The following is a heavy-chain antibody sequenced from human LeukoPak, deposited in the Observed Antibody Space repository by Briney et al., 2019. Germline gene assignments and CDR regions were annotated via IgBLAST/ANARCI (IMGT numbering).Heavy chain of an antibody. CDR1: GFTFSRYG. D-gene: IGHD5/OR15-5a*01. V-gene: IGHV3-33*01. Sequence: GGSLRLSCASSGFTFSRYGMHWVREAPGKGLEWVAVIWYDGSNKYYADSVKGRFTISRDNSKNTLFLQMNSLRAEDTAVYYCARRPRGASVFDIWGQGRMVTVSS. J-gene: IGHJ3*02. CDR2: IWYDGSNK. CDR3: ARRPRGASVFDI.